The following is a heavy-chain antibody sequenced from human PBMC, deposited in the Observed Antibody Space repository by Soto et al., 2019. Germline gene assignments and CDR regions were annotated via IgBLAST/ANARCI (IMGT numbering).Heavy chain of an antibody. CDR2: IWYDGSNK. CDR3: ARGLSITGKATQNWFDP. J-gene: IGHJ5*02. D-gene: IGHD1-20*01. Sequence: PVGSLRLSCAASGFTFSSYGMHWVRQAPGKGLEWVAVIWYDGSNKYYADSVKGRFTISRDNSKNTLYLQMNSLRAEDTAVYYCARGLSITGKATQNWFDPCGQRTLVTVSS. V-gene: IGHV3-33*01. CDR1: GFTFSSYG.